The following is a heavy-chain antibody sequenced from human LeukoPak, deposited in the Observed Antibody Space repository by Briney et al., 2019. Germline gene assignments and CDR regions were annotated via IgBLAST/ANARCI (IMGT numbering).Heavy chain of an antibody. J-gene: IGHJ4*02. Sequence: ASVKVSCKASGYTFTSYGISWVRQAPGQGLERMGWISAYNGNTNYAQKLQGRVTMTTDTSTSTAYMELRNLRSDDTAVYYCARATHYGDHFDYWGQGTLVTVSS. CDR3: ARATHYGDHFDY. V-gene: IGHV1-18*01. CDR1: GYTFTSYG. CDR2: ISAYNGNT. D-gene: IGHD4-17*01.